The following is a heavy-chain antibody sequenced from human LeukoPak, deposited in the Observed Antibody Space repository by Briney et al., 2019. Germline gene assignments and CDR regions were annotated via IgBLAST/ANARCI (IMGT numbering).Heavy chain of an antibody. CDR2: IIPVFGTA. V-gene: IGHV1-69*05. CDR3: ARTPQDYGGNPPDL. J-gene: IGHJ2*01. D-gene: IGHD4-23*01. Sequence: TVKVSCKASGGTFSSYAISWVRQAPGQGLEWMGGIIPVFGTANYAQTFQGRVTIITDESTSTAYMELSSLRSEDTAVYYCARTPQDYGGNPPDLWGRGTLVTVSS. CDR1: GGTFSSYA.